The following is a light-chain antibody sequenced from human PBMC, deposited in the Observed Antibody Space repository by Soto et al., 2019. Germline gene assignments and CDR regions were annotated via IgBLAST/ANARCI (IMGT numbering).Light chain of an antibody. CDR3: QQRSNWPWT. V-gene: IGKV3-11*01. CDR2: DAS. J-gene: IGKJ1*01. CDR1: QSVSSY. Sequence: EIVLTQSPATLYLSPGERATLSCWARQSVSSYLAWYQHKPGQAHRLLIYDASNRATGIPARFSGSWSGTDLTLTISSLEPEDFAVYYCQQRSNWPWTFGQGTKVE.